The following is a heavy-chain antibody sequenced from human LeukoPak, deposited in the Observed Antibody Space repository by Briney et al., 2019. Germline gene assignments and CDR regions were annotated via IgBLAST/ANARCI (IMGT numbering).Heavy chain of an antibody. D-gene: IGHD6-6*01. CDR2: IYNSGST. J-gene: IGHJ4*02. V-gene: IGHV4-59*08. CDR3: ARVPNGPRRYFDY. Sequence: SETLSLTCTVSGGSLSTYYWSWIRQPPGKGLEWIGYIYNSGSTNYSPSLRSRVTISVDTSKNQFSLKLSSVTAADTAVYYCARVPNGPRRYFDYWGQGTLVTVSS. CDR1: GGSLSTYY.